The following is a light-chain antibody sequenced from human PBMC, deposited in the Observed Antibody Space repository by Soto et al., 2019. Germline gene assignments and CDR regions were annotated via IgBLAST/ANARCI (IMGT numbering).Light chain of an antibody. CDR1: QSVSSN. CDR3: QQYNNWPKT. Sequence: DIVMTQSPDSLAVSLGERATFNCKSSQSVSSNLAWYQQKPGQAPRLLIYGASTRATGIPARFSGSGSGTEFTLTISSLQSEDFAVYYCQQYNNWPKTFGPGTKVDIK. V-gene: IGKV3-15*01. CDR2: GAS. J-gene: IGKJ3*01.